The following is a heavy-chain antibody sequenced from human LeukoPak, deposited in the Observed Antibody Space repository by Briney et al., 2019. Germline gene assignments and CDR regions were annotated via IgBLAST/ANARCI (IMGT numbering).Heavy chain of an antibody. CDR1: GGTFSSYA. D-gene: IGHD3-22*01. Sequence: SVKVSCKASGGTFSSYAISWVRQAPGQGLEWMGGIIPIFGTANYAQKFQGRVTITTDESTSTAYMELSSLRSEDTAVYYCARVTYYYDSSGYSRTYYYGMDVWGQGTTVTVSS. CDR3: ARVTYYYDSSGYSRTYYYGMDV. V-gene: IGHV1-69*05. CDR2: IIPIFGTA. J-gene: IGHJ6*02.